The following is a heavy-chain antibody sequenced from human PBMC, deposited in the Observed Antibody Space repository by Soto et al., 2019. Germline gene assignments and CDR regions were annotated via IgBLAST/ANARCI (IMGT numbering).Heavy chain of an antibody. J-gene: IGHJ4*02. Sequence: LSLTCTVSGGSISSYYWSWIRQPPGKGLEWIGYIYYSGSTNYNPSLKSRVTISVDTSKNQFSLKVSGVSAADTAVYYCATSQKGYNWNYFDHWGQGALVTVSS. CDR3: ATSQKGYNWNYFDH. CDR1: GGSISSYY. CDR2: IYYSGST. V-gene: IGHV4-59*08. D-gene: IGHD1-20*01.